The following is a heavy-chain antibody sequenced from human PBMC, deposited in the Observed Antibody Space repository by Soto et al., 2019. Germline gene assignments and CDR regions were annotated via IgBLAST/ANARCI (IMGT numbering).Heavy chain of an antibody. D-gene: IGHD2-15*01. V-gene: IGHV3-48*01. CDR1: GFTFSSYS. CDR3: ARTVCSGGSCYFYYYYYMDV. CDR2: ISSSSSTI. Sequence: EVQLVESGGGLVQPGGSLRLSCAASGFTFSSYSMNWVRQAPGKGLEWVSYISSSSSTIYYADSVKGRFTISRDNAKNSLYSQMNSPRAEDTAVYYCARTVCSGGSCYFYYYYYMDVWGKGTTVTVSS. J-gene: IGHJ6*03.